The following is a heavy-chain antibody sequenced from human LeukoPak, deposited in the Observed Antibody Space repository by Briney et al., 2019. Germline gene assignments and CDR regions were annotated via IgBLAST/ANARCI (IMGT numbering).Heavy chain of an antibody. CDR3: ARPPTYYYDSSGYYYVFDY. D-gene: IGHD3-22*01. CDR1: GYSFTSYW. J-gene: IGHJ4*02. CDR2: IYPGDSDT. Sequence: GESLKISCKGSGYSFTSYWIGWVRQMPGKGLEWMGIIYPGDSDTRYSPSFQGQVTISADKSISTAYLQWSSLKASDTAMYYCARPPTYYYDSSGYYYVFDYWGQGTLVTVSS. V-gene: IGHV5-51*01.